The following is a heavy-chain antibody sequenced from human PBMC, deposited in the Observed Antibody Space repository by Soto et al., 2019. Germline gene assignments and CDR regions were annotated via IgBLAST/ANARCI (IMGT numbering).Heavy chain of an antibody. CDR3: ARDLGSGYDFYFDY. V-gene: IGHV4-59*01. D-gene: IGHD5-12*01. Sequence: QVQLQESGPGLVKPSETLSLTCTVSGGSISSYYWSWIRQPPGKGLEWIGYIYYSGSTNYNPSLNSRVTISVDTSKNQFSLKLSSVTAADTAVYYCARDLGSGYDFYFDYWGQGTLVTVSS. J-gene: IGHJ4*02. CDR2: IYYSGST. CDR1: GGSISSYY.